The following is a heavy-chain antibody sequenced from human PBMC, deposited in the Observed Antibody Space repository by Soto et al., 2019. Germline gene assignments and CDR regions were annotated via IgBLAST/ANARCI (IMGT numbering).Heavy chain of an antibody. CDR3: ARPTYYYHSSGYYPFDY. D-gene: IGHD3-22*01. J-gene: IGHJ4*02. Sequence: QVQLVQSGAEVKKPGSSVKVSCKASGGTFSSYAISWVRQAPGQGLEWMGGIIPIFGTANYAQKFQGRVTITADESTSTAYMELSSLRSEDTAVYYCARPTYYYHSSGYYPFDYWGQGTLVTVSS. V-gene: IGHV1-69*01. CDR1: GGTFSSYA. CDR2: IIPIFGTA.